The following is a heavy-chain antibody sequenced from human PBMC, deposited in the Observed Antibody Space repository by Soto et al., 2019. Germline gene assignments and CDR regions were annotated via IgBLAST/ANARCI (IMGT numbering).Heavy chain of an antibody. Sequence: EVQVVESGGGLDQPGGSLRLSCAVSGLTLSRYWMSWVRQAPGKGLEWVAYIKHDGTETDYVDSVKGRFTISRDNAKNSLYLQMNSLRVEDTAMYYCATSAYTYGGYWGQGTLVTVSS. J-gene: IGHJ4*02. CDR1: GLTLSRYW. CDR3: ATSAYTYGGY. D-gene: IGHD5-18*01. V-gene: IGHV3-7*03. CDR2: IKHDGTET.